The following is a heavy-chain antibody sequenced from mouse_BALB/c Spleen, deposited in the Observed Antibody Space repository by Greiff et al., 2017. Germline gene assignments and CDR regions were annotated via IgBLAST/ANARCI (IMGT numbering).Heavy chain of an antibody. Sequence: QVQLKQSGAELAKPGASVKMSCKASGYTFTSYWMHWVKQRPGQGLEWIGYINPSTGYTEYNQKFKDKATLTADKSSSTAYMQLSSLTSEDSAVYYCARDYYGSSYGGPWFAYWGQGTLVTVSA. D-gene: IGHD1-1*01. V-gene: IGHV1-7*01. CDR1: GYTFTSYW. CDR3: ARDYYGSSYGGPWFAY. CDR2: INPSTGYT. J-gene: IGHJ3*01.